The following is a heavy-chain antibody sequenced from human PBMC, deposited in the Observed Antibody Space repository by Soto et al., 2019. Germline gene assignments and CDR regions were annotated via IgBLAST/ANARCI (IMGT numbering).Heavy chain of an antibody. CDR2: IIPIFGTA. Sequence: SVKVSCKASGGTFSSYAISWVRQAPGQGLEWMGGIIPIFGTANYAQKFQGRVTITADESTSTAYMELSSLRSEDTAVYYCARVWNYYDSSGYYFDYWGQGTLVTVSS. CDR1: GGTFSSYA. J-gene: IGHJ4*02. CDR3: ARVWNYYDSSGYYFDY. D-gene: IGHD3-22*01. V-gene: IGHV1-69*13.